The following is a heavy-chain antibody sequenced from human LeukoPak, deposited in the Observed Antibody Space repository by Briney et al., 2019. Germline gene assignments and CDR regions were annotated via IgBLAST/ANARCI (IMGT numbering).Heavy chain of an antibody. CDR1: GLTFSNYA. Sequence: LSGGSLRLSCAASGLTFSNYAMSWVRQAPGKGLEWVSAISGSGGSTYYADSVKGRFTISRDNSKNTLYLQMNSLRAEDTAVYYCAKKMDPFDYWGQGTLVTVSS. CDR3: AKKMDPFDY. J-gene: IGHJ4*02. V-gene: IGHV3-23*01. D-gene: IGHD5-24*01. CDR2: ISGSGGST.